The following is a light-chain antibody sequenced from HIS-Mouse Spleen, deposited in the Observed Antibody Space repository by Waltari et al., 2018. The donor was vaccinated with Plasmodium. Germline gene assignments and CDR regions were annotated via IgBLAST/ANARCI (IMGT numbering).Light chain of an antibody. J-gene: IGKJ2*01. V-gene: IGKV3-20*01. CDR2: GAS. CDR1: QSVSSSY. Sequence: ELVLTQSPGTLSLPPGARATLSCRASQSVSSSYLAWYQQKPGQAPRLLIYGASSRATGIPDRFSGSGSGTDFTLTISRLEPEDFAVYYCQQYGSSPYTFGQGTKLEIK. CDR3: QQYGSSPYT.